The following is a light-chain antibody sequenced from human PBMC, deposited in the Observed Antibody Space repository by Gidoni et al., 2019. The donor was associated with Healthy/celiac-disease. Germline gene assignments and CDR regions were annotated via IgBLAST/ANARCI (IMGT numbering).Light chain of an antibody. CDR2: AAS. V-gene: IGKV1-9*01. J-gene: IGKJ4*01. Sequence: DIHLTQSPSFLSASVGDRVTITCRASQGISSYLAWYQQKPGKAPKLLIYAASTLQSGVPSRFSGSGSGTEFTLTISSLQPEDFATYYCQQLNSYPPLFGGGTKVEIK. CDR3: QQLNSYPPL. CDR1: QGISSY.